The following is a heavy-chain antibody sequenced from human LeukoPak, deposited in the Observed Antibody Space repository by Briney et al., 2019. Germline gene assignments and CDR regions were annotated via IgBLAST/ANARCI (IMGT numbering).Heavy chain of an antibody. CDR2: INPNSGGT. CDR1: GYTFTGYY. D-gene: IGHD6-13*01. J-gene: IGHJ5*02. CDR3: ARAGSWYGVWFDP. Sequence: ASVKVSCKASGYTFTGYYMHWVRQAPGQGLEWMGWINPNSGGTNYAQKFQGRVTMTRDTSISTAYMELSRLRSDDTAVYYCARAGSWYGVWFDPWGQGTLVTVSS. V-gene: IGHV1-2*02.